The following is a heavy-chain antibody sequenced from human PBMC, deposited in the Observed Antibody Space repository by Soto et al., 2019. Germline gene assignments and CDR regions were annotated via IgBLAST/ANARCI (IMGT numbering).Heavy chain of an antibody. D-gene: IGHD2-2*01. CDR2: IKQDGSEK. J-gene: IGHJ6*02. Sequence: VGSLRLSCAASGFSFSSYWMSWVRQAPGKGLESVANIKQDGSEKYYVDSVKGRFTISRDNAKNSLYLQMNSLRGEDTAVYYCARDTGVVPPAEWYYFYGMDVWGRGTTVTVSS. V-gene: IGHV3-7*03. CDR3: ARDTGVVPPAEWYYFYGMDV. CDR1: GFSFSSYW.